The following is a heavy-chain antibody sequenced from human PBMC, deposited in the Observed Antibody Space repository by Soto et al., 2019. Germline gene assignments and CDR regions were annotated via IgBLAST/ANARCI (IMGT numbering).Heavy chain of an antibody. CDR1: GYTFIRYG. CDR3: ARGGYYDNSWGKLRHYGLDV. CDR2: ISTYNDYT. D-gene: IGHD3-16*01. Sequence: QVQLAQSANEVKKPGASVRVSCKAAGYTFIRYGIAWVRQAPGQGREWMGWISTYNDYTVYAQKFQGRVSMTADTSTRTVYMNLRGLKSDDTAVYYCARGGYYDNSWGKLRHYGLDVWGQGTSVSVSS. V-gene: IGHV1-18*01. J-gene: IGHJ6*02.